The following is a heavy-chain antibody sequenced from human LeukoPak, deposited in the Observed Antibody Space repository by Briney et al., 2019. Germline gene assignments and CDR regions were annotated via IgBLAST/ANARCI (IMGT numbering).Heavy chain of an antibody. J-gene: IGHJ4*02. Sequence: SETLSLTCTVSGGSISSRSYCWGWIRQPPGKGLTWIGSIYYSGSTYYNPSLKSRVTISVDTSKNQFSLKLSSVTAADTAVYYCAREDYGSGDGYWGQGTLVTVSS. CDR1: GGSISSRSYC. D-gene: IGHD3-10*01. CDR3: AREDYGSGDGY. CDR2: IYYSGST. V-gene: IGHV4-39*02.